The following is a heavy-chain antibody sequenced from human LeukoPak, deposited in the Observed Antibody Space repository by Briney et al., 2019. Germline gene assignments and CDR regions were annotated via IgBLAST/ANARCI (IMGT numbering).Heavy chain of an antibody. CDR1: GFTFSSYA. J-gene: IGHJ4*02. Sequence: PGGSLRLSCAASGFTFSSYAMSWVRQAPGKGLEWVSAISGSGGSTYYADSVKGRFTISRDNSKNTLYLQMNSLRAEDTAVYYCAKDRGQSVIPTPTSFFDYWGQGTLVTVSS. CDR2: ISGSGGST. D-gene: IGHD2/OR15-2a*01. V-gene: IGHV3-23*01. CDR3: AKDRGQSVIPTPTSFFDY.